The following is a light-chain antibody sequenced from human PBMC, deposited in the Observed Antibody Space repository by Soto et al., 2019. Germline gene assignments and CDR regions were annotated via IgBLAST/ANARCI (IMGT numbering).Light chain of an antibody. Sequence: QSALTQPASASGSPGQSITISCTGTSSDVGGYNYVSWYQQHPGKAPKLMIYDVSNRPSGVSNRFSGSKSGNTASLTISGLQAEDEADYYCSSYTSSGFGTGTKLTVL. CDR1: SSDVGGYNY. CDR2: DVS. CDR3: SSYTSSG. V-gene: IGLV2-14*01. J-gene: IGLJ1*01.